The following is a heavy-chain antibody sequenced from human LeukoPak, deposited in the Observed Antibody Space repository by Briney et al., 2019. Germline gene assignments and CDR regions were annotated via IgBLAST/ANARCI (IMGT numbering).Heavy chain of an antibody. J-gene: IGHJ4*02. D-gene: IGHD5-12*01. CDR1: GDSISSYY. Sequence: PSETLSLTCTVSGDSISSYYWSWIRQPPGKGLEWIGYIYYSGSTNYNPSLKSRVTISVDTSKNQFSLRLSSVTAADTAVYYCARDQGYSGYDYFDYWGQGTLVTVSS. V-gene: IGHV4-59*01. CDR2: IYYSGST. CDR3: ARDQGYSGYDYFDY.